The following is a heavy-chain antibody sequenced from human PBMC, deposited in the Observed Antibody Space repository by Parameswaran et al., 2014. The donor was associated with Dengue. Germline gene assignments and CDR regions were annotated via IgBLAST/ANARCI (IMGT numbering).Heavy chain of an antibody. Sequence: GSLRLSCAASGFTFSSYWMSWVRQAPGKGLEWVANIKQDGSEKYYVDSVKGRFTISRDNAKNSLYLQMNSLRAEDTAVYYCARGKAVVVAAKDPLRGRFAVVTPNDYWGQGTLVTVSS. D-gene: IGHD2-15*01. CDR2: IKQDGSEK. CDR3: ARGKAVVVAAKDPLRGRFAVVTPNDY. J-gene: IGHJ4*02. V-gene: IGHV3-7*01. CDR1: GFTFSSYW.